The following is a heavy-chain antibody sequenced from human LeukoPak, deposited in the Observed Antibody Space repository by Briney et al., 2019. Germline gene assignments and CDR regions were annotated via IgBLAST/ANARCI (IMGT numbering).Heavy chain of an antibody. CDR1: GFAFSTYA. V-gene: IGHV3-30*04. J-gene: IGHJ4*02. CDR2: ISYDGSNK. CDR3: ARGMIIDY. D-gene: IGHD3-22*01. Sequence: GGSLRLSCAASGFAFSTYAIHWVRQAPGKGLEWVAVISYDGSNKYYADSVKGRFTISRDNSKNTLYLQMNSLRAEDTAVYYCARGMIIDYWGQGTLVTVSS.